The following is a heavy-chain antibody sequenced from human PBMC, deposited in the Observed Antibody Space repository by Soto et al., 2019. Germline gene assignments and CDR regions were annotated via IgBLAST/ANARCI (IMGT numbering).Heavy chain of an antibody. CDR3: AKDLSGYCGGDCPPGDV. D-gene: IGHD2-21*02. V-gene: IGHV3-30*18. CDR1: GFTFSSYG. CDR2: ISYDGSNK. Sequence: QPGGSLRLSCAASGFTFSSYGMHWVRQAPGKGLEWVAVISYDGSNKYYADSVKGRFTISRDNSKNTLYLQMNSLRAEDTAVYYCAKDLSGYCGGDCPPGDVWGQGTTVTVSS. J-gene: IGHJ6*02.